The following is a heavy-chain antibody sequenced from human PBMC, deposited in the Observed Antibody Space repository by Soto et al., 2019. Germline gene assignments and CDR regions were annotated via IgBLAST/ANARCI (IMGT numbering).Heavy chain of an antibody. Sequence: PGGSLRLSCSASGFDFSSYGIHWVRQAPGKGLEYVSAISSDGGSTYYADSVKGRFTISRDNSKNTLFLQMNSLRAEDTAVYSCVKKTAYQSDSYAYHSIWGQGTLVTVSS. CDR3: VKKTAYQSDSYAYHSI. V-gene: IGHV3-64D*06. CDR1: GFDFSSYG. J-gene: IGHJ4*02. D-gene: IGHD3-16*01. CDR2: ISSDGGST.